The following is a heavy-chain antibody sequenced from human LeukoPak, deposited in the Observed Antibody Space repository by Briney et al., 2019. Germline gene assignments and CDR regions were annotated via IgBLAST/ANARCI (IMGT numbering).Heavy chain of an antibody. CDR2: IYYSGST. CDR1: GGSISSYH. J-gene: IGHJ4*02. D-gene: IGHD3-10*01. CDR3: ARHGGPNYYGSGSYYEG. Sequence: SETLSLTCTVSGGSISSYHWSWIRQPPGKGLEWIGYIYYSGSTNYNPSLKSRVTISVDTSKNQFSLKLSSVTAADTAVYYCARHGGPNYYGSGSYYEGWGQGTLVTVSS. V-gene: IGHV4-59*08.